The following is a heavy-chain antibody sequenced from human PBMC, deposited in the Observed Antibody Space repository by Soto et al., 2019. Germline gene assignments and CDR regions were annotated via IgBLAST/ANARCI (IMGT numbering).Heavy chain of an antibody. V-gene: IGHV3-48*01. CDR2: ISGSSSTI. D-gene: IGHD6-13*01. Sequence: PGGSLRLSCAASGFTFSSYGMNWVRQAPGKGLEWVSYISGSSSTIHHADSVKGRFTISRDNAKNSLFLQMNSLRAEDTAVYYCASDPLSRIAVAGHVFDYWGQGTLVTVSS. J-gene: IGHJ4*02. CDR3: ASDPLSRIAVAGHVFDY. CDR1: GFTFSSYG.